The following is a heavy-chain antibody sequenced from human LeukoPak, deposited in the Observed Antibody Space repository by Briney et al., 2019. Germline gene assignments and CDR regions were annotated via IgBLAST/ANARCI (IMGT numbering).Heavy chain of an antibody. CDR2: ISGSGGST. V-gene: IGHV3-23*01. J-gene: IGHJ4*02. D-gene: IGHD6-13*01. CDR3: AKHIGEQLAYRVISFDY. CDR1: GFTFSSYA. Sequence: GGSLRLSCAASGFTFSSYAMSWVRQAPGKGLEWVSAISGSGGSTYYADSVKGRFTISRDNSKNTLYPQMNSLRAEDTAVYYCAKHIGEQLAYRVISFDYWGQGTLVTVSS.